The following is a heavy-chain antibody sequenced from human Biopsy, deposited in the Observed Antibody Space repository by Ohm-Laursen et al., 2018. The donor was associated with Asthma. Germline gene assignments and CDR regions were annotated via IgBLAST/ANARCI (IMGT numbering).Heavy chain of an antibody. Sequence: SSVTVSCKTSGYTFNSAGITWVRQAPGQGLEWMGWISVYNGNTKVAQKLQDRVTMITDTSTSTAYMELRSLRSDDTAVYFCARAVDYSHYYGIDVWGQGTTVTVSS. CDR2: ISVYNGNT. CDR3: ARAVDYSHYYGIDV. J-gene: IGHJ6*02. V-gene: IGHV1-18*01. D-gene: IGHD3-10*01. CDR1: GYTFNSAG.